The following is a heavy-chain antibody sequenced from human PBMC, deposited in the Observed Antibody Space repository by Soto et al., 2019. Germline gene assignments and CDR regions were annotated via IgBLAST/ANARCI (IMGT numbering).Heavy chain of an antibody. Sequence: ASVKVSCKAYGYTFTGYYMHWVRQAPGQGLEWMGWINPNSGGTNYAQKFQGWVTMTRDTSISTAYMELSRLRSDDTAVYYCARWAGYDAFDIWGQGTMVTVSS. CDR3: ARWAGYDAFDI. J-gene: IGHJ3*02. CDR1: GYTFTGYY. V-gene: IGHV1-2*04. CDR2: INPNSGGT. D-gene: IGHD6-19*01.